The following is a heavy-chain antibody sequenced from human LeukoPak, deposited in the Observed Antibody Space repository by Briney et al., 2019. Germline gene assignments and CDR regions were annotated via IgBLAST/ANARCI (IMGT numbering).Heavy chain of an antibody. CDR1: GFTFNIYW. CDR3: AKDCCGTSLFDN. J-gene: IGHJ4*02. D-gene: IGHD2-21*01. CDR2: INHDGSEK. Sequence: GGSLRLSCAASGFTFNIYWMTWVRQAPGKGLEWVANINHDGSEKYYVDSVKGRFTISRDNAENSLYLLLNSLRAEDTAVYYCAKDCCGTSLFDNWGQGTLVTVSS. V-gene: IGHV3-7*05.